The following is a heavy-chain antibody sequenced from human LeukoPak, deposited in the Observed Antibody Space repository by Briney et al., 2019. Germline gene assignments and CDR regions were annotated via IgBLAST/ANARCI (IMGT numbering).Heavy chain of an antibody. CDR3: ASEALGYCSGGSCYHDAFDI. Sequence: SVKVSCKASGGTFSSYAISWVQQAPGQGLEWMGRIIPIFGTANYAQKFQGRVTITTDESTSTAYMELSSLRSEDTAVYYCASEALGYCSGGSCYHDAFDIWGQGTMVTVSS. CDR2: IIPIFGTA. J-gene: IGHJ3*02. D-gene: IGHD2-15*01. V-gene: IGHV1-69*05. CDR1: GGTFSSYA.